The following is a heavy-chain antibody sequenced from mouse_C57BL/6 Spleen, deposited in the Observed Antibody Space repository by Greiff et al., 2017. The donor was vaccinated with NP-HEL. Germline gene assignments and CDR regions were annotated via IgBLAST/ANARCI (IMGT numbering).Heavy chain of an antibody. J-gene: IGHJ2*01. CDR1: GYAFSSSW. V-gene: IGHV1-82*01. CDR3: ARGITTVVAAFDY. Sequence: VKLMESGPELVKPGASVKISCKASGYAFSSSWMNWVKQRPGKGLEWIGRIYPGDGDTNYNGKFKGKATLTADKSSSTAYMQLSSLTSEDSAVYFCARGITTVVAAFDYWGQGTTLTVSS. D-gene: IGHD1-1*01. CDR2: IYPGDGDT.